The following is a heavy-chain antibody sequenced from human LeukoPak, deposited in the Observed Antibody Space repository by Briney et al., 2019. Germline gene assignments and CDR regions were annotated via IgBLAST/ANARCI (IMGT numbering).Heavy chain of an antibody. J-gene: IGHJ6*02. V-gene: IGHV4-34*01. Sequence: SETLSLTCAVYGGSFSGYYWSWIRQPPGKGLEWIGEINHSGSTNYNPSLKSRVTISVDTSKNQFSLKLSSVTAADTAVYYCARYLGPHSSSWGRYYYYYYGTDVWGQGTTVTVSS. CDR1: GGSFSGYY. CDR2: INHSGST. CDR3: ARYLGPHSSSWGRYYYYYYGTDV. D-gene: IGHD6-13*01.